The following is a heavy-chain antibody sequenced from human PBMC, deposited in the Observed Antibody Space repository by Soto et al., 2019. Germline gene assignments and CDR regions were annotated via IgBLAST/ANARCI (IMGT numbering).Heavy chain of an antibody. CDR3: ARVMGVVVPALRLDP. Sequence: GGSLRLSCAASGFTFSDYYMSWIRQAPGKGLEWVSYISSSSSYTNYADSVKGRFTISRDNAKNSLYLQMNSLRAEDTAVYYCARVMGVVVPALRLDPSGQGTMLPVYS. J-gene: IGHJ5*02. V-gene: IGHV3-11*06. CDR2: ISSSSSYT. CDR1: GFTFSDYY. D-gene: IGHD2-2*01.